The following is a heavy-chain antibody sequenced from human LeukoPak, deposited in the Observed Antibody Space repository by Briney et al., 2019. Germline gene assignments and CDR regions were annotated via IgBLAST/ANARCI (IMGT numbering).Heavy chain of an antibody. CDR2: INHSGST. V-gene: IGHV4-34*01. CDR3: ARGYCSGGSCYSRGRYYYYGMDV. Sequence: SEALSLTCAVYGGSFSGCYWSWIRQPPGKGLEWLGEINHSGSTNYNPSLKSRVTISVDTSKSQFSLRLSSVTAADTAVYYCARGYCSGGSCYSRGRYYYYGMDVWGQGTTVTVSS. J-gene: IGHJ6*02. CDR1: GGSFSGCY. D-gene: IGHD2-15*01.